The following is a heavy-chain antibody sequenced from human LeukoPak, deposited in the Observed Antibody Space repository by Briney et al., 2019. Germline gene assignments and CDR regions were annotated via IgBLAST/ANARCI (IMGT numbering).Heavy chain of an antibody. CDR3: ARDYCSSTSCLFDY. CDR2: INPNSGDT. Sequence: ASVKVSCKASGYTFTGYHMHWVRQAPGQGLGWMGRINPNSGDTNYAQKFQGRVTMTRDTSITTAYMELSRLRSDDAAMYYCARDYCSSTSCLFDYWGQGTLVTVSS. CDR1: GYTFTGYH. J-gene: IGHJ4*02. V-gene: IGHV1-2*06. D-gene: IGHD2-2*01.